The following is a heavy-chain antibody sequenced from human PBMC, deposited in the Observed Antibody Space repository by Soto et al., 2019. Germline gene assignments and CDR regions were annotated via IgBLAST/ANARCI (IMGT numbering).Heavy chain of an antibody. J-gene: IGHJ4*02. Sequence: SETLSLTCAVYGGSFSGYYWSWIRQPPGKGLEWIGEINHSGSTNYNPSLRSRVTISVDTSKNQFSLKLSSVTAADTAVYYCARDSEELAGAPVDYWGQGTLVTVSS. D-gene: IGHD1-26*01. CDR2: INHSGST. CDR3: ARDSEELAGAPVDY. CDR1: GGSFSGYY. V-gene: IGHV4-34*01.